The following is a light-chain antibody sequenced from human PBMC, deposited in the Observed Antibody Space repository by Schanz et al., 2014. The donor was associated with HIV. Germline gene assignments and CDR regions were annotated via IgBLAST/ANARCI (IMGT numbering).Light chain of an antibody. CDR1: TSDIGAGYD. CDR2: SDN. Sequence: QSVLTQPPSVSGAPGQRVTISCTGSTSDIGAGYDVHWYQLLPGAAPKLLIYSDNSRPSGVPDRFSGSKSGSSASLAITGLQSEDEADYYCAAWDDSLSAVVFGGGTKLTVL. CDR3: AAWDDSLSAVV. V-gene: IGLV1-40*01. J-gene: IGLJ2*01.